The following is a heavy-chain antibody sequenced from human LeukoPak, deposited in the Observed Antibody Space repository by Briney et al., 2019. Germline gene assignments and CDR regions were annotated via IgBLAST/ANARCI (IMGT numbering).Heavy chain of an antibody. D-gene: IGHD3-10*01. Sequence: GASVKVSCKASGYTFTSYGISWVRQAPGQGLEWMGWISAYNGNTNYAQKLQGRVTMTTDTSTSTAYMELRSLRSDDTAVYYCAMVRGVYYYYYYMDVWGKGTTVTVS. V-gene: IGHV1-18*01. CDR2: ISAYNGNT. J-gene: IGHJ6*03. CDR3: AMVRGVYYYYYYMDV. CDR1: GYTFTSYG.